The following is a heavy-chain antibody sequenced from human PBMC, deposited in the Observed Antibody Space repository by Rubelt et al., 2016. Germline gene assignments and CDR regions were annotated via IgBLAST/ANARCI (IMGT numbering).Heavy chain of an antibody. V-gene: IGHV1-46*01. D-gene: IGHD6-13*01. CDR2: IIPSTGST. Sequence: QVQLVQSGAEVKKPGASVKVSCKTSGYTFTNYYMSWVRQAPGQGLEWMGIIIPSTGSTTYAQKFQGRVTVTRDTSTSTIYMELSSLRSEDTAVYYCARDRPSIAAAGTYYYYYGMDVWGQGTTVTVSS. CDR3: ARDRPSIAAAGTYYYYYGMDV. J-gene: IGHJ6*02. CDR1: GYTFTNYY.